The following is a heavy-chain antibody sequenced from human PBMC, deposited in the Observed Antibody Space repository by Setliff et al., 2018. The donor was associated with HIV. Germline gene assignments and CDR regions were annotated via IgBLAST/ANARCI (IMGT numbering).Heavy chain of an antibody. V-gene: IGHV3-48*01. J-gene: IGHJ4*02. CDR2: ISSVSGSTI. Sequence: PGGSLRLSCAASGFTFSRYSMNWVRQAPGKGLEWVSYISSVSGSTIYYADSVKGRFTIFRDNAKNSMFLQMNSLRAEDTAVYYCAKSPGFSGYGGSGWGQGTLVTVSS. CDR3: AKSPGFSGYGGSG. CDR1: GFTFSRYS. D-gene: IGHD5-12*01.